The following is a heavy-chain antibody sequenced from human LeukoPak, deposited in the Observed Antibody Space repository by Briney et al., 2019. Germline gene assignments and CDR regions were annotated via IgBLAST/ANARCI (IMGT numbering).Heavy chain of an antibody. Sequence: PGGSLRLSCAASGFTFSSYAVHWVRQAPGKGLEWVAVISYDGSNKYYADSVKGRFTISRDNSKNTLYLQMNSLRAEDTAVYYCARGQDIVVVVAATPGPSDAFDIWGQGTMVTVSS. CDR3: ARGQDIVVVVAATPGPSDAFDI. D-gene: IGHD2-15*01. CDR1: GFTFSSYA. V-gene: IGHV3-30-3*01. CDR2: ISYDGSNK. J-gene: IGHJ3*02.